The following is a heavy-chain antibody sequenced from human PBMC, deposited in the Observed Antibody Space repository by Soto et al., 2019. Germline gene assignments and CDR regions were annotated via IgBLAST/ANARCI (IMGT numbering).Heavy chain of an antibody. CDR1: GGSISSRTFW. D-gene: IGHD4-4*01. J-gene: IGHJ4*02. V-gene: IGHV4-39*01. CDR2: MYYSGSS. CDR3: ARHPRDDYNYGGSGIFDY. Sequence: SVTLSLTCSVSGGSISSRTFWWAWIRQPPGKGLEWIGDMYYSGSSYSSPSLKSRVTLSVDTSKNQLSLKLNSVTAADTAVYYCARHPRDDYNYGGSGIFDYWGQGTLVTVSS.